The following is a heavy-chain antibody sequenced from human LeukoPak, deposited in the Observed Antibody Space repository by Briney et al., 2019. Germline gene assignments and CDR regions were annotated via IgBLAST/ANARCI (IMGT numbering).Heavy chain of an antibody. J-gene: IGHJ3*02. CDR1: GYTFTGYY. Sequence: ASVKVSCKASGYTFTGYYMHWVRQAPGQGREWMGGINPNSGGTNYAQKFQGRVTMTRDTSISTAYMEMSRLRSDDTAVYYCARVLRNGRTLKAFDIWGQGTMVTVSS. V-gene: IGHV1-2*02. D-gene: IGHD1-1*01. CDR2: INPNSGGT. CDR3: ARVLRNGRTLKAFDI.